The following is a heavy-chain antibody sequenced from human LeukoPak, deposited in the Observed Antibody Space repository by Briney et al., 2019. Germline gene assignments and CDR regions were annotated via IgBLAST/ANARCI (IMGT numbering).Heavy chain of an antibody. D-gene: IGHD5-12*01. Sequence: PGGSLRLSCAASEFTFSSYAMSWVRQAPGRGLEWVSTISDTGDTTYYADSVRGRFTISRDNSKNTLYLQMHSLRAEDTAEYYCAAGSPRLKTDYPSLVPCHYWGRGTLVTVSS. CDR3: AAGSPRLKTDYPSLVPCHY. V-gene: IGHV3-23*01. CDR2: ISDTGDTT. CDR1: EFTFSSYA. J-gene: IGHJ4*02.